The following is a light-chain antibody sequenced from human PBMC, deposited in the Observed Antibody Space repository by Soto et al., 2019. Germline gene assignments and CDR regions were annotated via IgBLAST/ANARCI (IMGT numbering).Light chain of an antibody. J-gene: IGKJ1*01. CDR2: AAS. CDR1: QGIESD. Sequence: AIQMTQSPSSLSASVGDRITITCRASQGIESDLSWYQQRPGKAPKLLIYAASNVHSGVPPRCSGSRSGTEFTLTISNLQPEDFASYYCLQDHDDSWTFGQGTKVEIK. V-gene: IGKV1-6*01. CDR3: LQDHDDSWT.